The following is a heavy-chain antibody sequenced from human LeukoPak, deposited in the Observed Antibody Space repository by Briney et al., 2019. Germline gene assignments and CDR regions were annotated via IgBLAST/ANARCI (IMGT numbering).Heavy chain of an antibody. V-gene: IGHV3-7*01. D-gene: IGHD3-3*01. Sequence: GGSLRLSCAASGFTFSTYRMSWVRQAPGKGLEWVADIKQNGSEKYYVDSVRGRFSISRDNAKNSLYLQMNSLRAEDTAVYYCAREATDFWSGLYTKGNDYWGQGTLVTVSS. CDR2: IKQNGSEK. J-gene: IGHJ4*02. CDR1: GFTFSTYR. CDR3: AREATDFWSGLYTKGNDY.